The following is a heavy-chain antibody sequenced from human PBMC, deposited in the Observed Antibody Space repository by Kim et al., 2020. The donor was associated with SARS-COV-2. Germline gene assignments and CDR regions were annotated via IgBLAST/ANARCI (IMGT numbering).Heavy chain of an antibody. D-gene: IGHD6-13*01. CDR1: GFTFSSYS. CDR2: ISSGSDFI. V-gene: IGHV3-21*01. J-gene: IGHJ6*03. Sequence: GGSLRLSCAASGFTFSSYSMNWVRQAPGKGLEWVSSISSGSDFIYYADSVKGRFTISRDNAKNSLYLQMNSLRAEDTAVHYCATVNSWPGYYYYYYMDD. CDR3: ATVNSWPGYYYYYYMDD.